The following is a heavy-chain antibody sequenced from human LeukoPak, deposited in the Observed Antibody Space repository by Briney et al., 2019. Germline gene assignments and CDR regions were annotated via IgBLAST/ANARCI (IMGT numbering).Heavy chain of an antibody. CDR3: ARVYSGSYSFDY. J-gene: IGHJ4*02. CDR2: INPNSGGT. Sequence: GASVKVSCKASGDTFTSYGISWVRQAPGQGLEWMGWINPNSGGTNYAQKFQGRVTMTRDTSISTAYMELSRLRSDDTAVYYCARVYSGSYSFDYWGQGTLVTVSS. D-gene: IGHD1-26*01. V-gene: IGHV1-2*02. CDR1: GDTFTSYG.